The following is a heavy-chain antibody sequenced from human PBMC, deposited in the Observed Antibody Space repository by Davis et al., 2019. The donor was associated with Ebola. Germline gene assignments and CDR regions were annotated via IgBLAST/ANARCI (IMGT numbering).Heavy chain of an antibody. Sequence: SETLSLTCTVSGGSISSGDYYWSWIRPPPGKGLEWIGYIYYSGSTYYNPSLKSRVTISVDTSTNQFSLKLSSVTAADTAVYYCARDRGYYYGMDVWGQGTTVTVSS. V-gene: IGHV4-30-4*01. CDR3: ARDRGYYYGMDV. CDR1: GGSISSGDYY. J-gene: IGHJ6*02. CDR2: IYYSGST.